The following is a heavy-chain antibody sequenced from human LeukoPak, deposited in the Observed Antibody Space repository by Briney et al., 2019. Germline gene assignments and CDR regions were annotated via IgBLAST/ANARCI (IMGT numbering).Heavy chain of an antibody. CDR2: VYYNGDT. D-gene: IGHD4-11*01. Sequence: SETLSLTCTVSGGSISSSSYYWGWIRQPPGKGLEWIGSVYYNGDTYYNPSLKSRAITSIDTSRNQFSLRLSSVTAADMAMYYCARQKAYSDYVADWGQRTLVTVSS. V-gene: IGHV4-39*01. CDR3: ARQKAYSDYVAD. J-gene: IGHJ4*02. CDR1: GGSISSSSYY.